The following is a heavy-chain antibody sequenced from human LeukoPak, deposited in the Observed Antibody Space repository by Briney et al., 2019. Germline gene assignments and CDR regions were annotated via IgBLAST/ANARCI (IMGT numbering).Heavy chain of an antibody. Sequence: GGSLRLSCAASGLTVSSNYMSWVRQAPGKGLEWVSEIYSDGSTYYAASVKGRFSMSRDNSKNTVYLQMNSMRAEDTAVYYCARELREHGVFDIWAKGQWSPSLQ. V-gene: IGHV3-53*01. CDR3: ARELREHGVFDI. D-gene: IGHD1-26*01. CDR1: GLTVSSNY. CDR2: IYSDGST. J-gene: IGHJ3*02.